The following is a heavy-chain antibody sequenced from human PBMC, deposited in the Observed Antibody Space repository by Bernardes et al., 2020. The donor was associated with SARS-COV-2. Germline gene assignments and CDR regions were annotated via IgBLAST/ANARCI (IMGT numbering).Heavy chain of an antibody. CDR3: ARGGPNNHKGDYLDY. J-gene: IGHJ4*02. V-gene: IGHV4-30-4*01. CDR2: IYYSGST. CDR1: GGSISSGDYY. Sequence: SETLSLTCTVSGGSISSGDYYWSWIRQPPGKGLEWIGYIYYSGSTYYNPSLKSRVTISVDTSKNQFSLKLSSVTAADTAVYYCARGGPNNHKGDYLDYWGQGTLVTVSS. D-gene: IGHD5-12*01.